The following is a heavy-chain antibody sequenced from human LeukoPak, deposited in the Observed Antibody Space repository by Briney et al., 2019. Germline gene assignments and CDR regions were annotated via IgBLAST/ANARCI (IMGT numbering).Heavy chain of an antibody. J-gene: IGHJ4*02. CDR1: GFTFSDYS. D-gene: IGHD6-13*01. CDR3: ARGPFSSSWSEFDY. Sequence: PRGSLRHSCEASGFTFSDYSLNLVRQAPGKRLGWVSCISGDSRYIYYADSLKGRSTISRDNAQNSLYLHMNNLRAEDTAVYYCARGPFSSSWSEFDYWGQGTLVTVSS. V-gene: IGHV3-21*06. CDR2: ISGDSRYI.